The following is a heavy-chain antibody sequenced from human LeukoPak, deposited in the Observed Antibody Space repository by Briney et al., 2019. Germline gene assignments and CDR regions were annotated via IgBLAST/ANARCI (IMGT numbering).Heavy chain of an antibody. J-gene: IGHJ6*03. Sequence: GGSLRLSCAASGFTFSSYSMNWVRQAPGKGLEWVSSISSSSSYIYYADSVKGRFTISRDNAKNSLYLQMNSLRAEVTAVYYCARLSDRGSGYSYGYGLDYYYMDVWGKGTTVTVSS. V-gene: IGHV3-21*01. CDR1: GFTFSSYS. D-gene: IGHD5-18*01. CDR2: ISSSSSYI. CDR3: ARLSDRGSGYSYGYGLDYYYMDV.